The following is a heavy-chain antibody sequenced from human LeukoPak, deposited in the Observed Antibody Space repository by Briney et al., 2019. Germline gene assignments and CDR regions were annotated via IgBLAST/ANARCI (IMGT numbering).Heavy chain of an antibody. CDR2: ISGSGGST. Sequence: GGSLRLSCAASGFTFSSYAMSWVRQAPGKGLEWVSAISGSGGSTYYADSVKGRFTISRDNSKNTLYLQMNGLRAEDTALYYCAKDGAAGPYYMDVWGKGTTVTISS. CDR3: AKDGAAGPYYMDV. V-gene: IGHV3-23*01. D-gene: IGHD6-13*01. J-gene: IGHJ6*03. CDR1: GFTFSSYA.